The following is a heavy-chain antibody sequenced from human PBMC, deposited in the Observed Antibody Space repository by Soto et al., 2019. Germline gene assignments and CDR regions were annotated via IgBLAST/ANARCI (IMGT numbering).Heavy chain of an antibody. Sequence: ASVKVSCKASGYTFTSYGISWVRQAPGQGLEWMGWISAYNGNTNYAQKLQGRVTMTTDTSTSTAYMELRSLRSDDTAVYYWARDWRYCSSTSCYTTTIFYYYYGMDVWGQGTTVTVSS. CDR1: GYTFTSYG. V-gene: IGHV1-18*04. CDR2: ISAYNGNT. J-gene: IGHJ6*02. D-gene: IGHD2-2*02. CDR3: ARDWRYCSSTSCYTTTIFYYYYGMDV.